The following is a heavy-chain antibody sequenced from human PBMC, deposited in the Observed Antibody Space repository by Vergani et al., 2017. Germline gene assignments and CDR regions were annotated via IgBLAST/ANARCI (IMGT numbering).Heavy chain of an antibody. V-gene: IGHV4-31*03. CDR2: IYSTGST. J-gene: IGHJ4*03. CDR1: GDSIRSSVYY. CDR3: ARMGRYKEGDAFRIGYFDS. D-gene: IGHD3-10*01. Sequence: QVQLQESGPGLVKPSQTLSLTCSVSGDSIRSSVYYWNWIRQPPGKGLEWIGYIYSTGSTHHNPSLRRRINMSVDTSKNQFSLKLNSVTAADTAMYYCARMGRYKEGDAFRIGYFDSWGPGILVNGSS.